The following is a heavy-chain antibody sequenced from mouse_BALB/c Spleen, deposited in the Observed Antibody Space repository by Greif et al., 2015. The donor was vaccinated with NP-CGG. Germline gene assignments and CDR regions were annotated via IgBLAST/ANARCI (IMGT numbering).Heavy chain of an antibody. CDR2: ISSGSSTI. CDR1: GFTFSSFG. D-gene: IGHD2-2*01. Sequence: EVQLVESGGGLVQPGGSRKLSCAASGFTFSSFGMHWVRQAPEKGLEWVAYISSGSSTIYYADTVKGRFTISRDNPKNTLFLQMTSLRSEDTAMYYCARQGYDYGYLDYWGQGTTLTVSS. J-gene: IGHJ2*01. CDR3: ARQGYDYGYLDY. V-gene: IGHV5-17*02.